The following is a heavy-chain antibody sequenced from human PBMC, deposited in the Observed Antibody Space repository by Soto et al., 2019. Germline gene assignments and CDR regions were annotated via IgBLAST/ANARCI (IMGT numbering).Heavy chain of an antibody. CDR1: GFTFGDYA. V-gene: IGHV3-49*03. D-gene: IGHD1-26*01. CDR2: IRSKAYGGTT. Sequence: GGSLRLSCTASGFTFGDYAMSWFRQAPGKGLEWVGFIRSKAYGGTTEYAASVKGRFTISRDDSKSIAYLQMNSLKTEDTAVYYCTRGDYSGSELDPGAEIQFDYWGQGTLVTVSS. CDR3: TRGDYSGSELDPGAEIQFDY. J-gene: IGHJ4*02.